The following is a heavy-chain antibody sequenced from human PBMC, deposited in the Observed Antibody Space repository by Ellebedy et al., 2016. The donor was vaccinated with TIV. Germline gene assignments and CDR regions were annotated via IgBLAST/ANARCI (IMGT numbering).Heavy chain of an antibody. CDR1: GFTFSISG. CDR3: TRDGREWSRDY. D-gene: IGHD3-3*01. V-gene: IGHV3-21*03. Sequence: GESLKISXAASGFTFSISGMTWVRQAPGKGLEWVATIVSSGREAYYADPAKGRFTISRDNVMNSVYPQLNSLSVEDTAVYYCTRDGREWSRDYWGQGTLVTVSS. CDR2: IVSSGREA. J-gene: IGHJ4*02.